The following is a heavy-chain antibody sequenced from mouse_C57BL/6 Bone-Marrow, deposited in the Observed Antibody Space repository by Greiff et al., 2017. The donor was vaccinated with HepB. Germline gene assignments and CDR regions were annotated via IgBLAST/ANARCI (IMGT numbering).Heavy chain of an antibody. CDR2: ISSGSSTI. V-gene: IGHV5-17*01. CDR1: GFTFSDYG. CDR3: ARPDYYGSSRAWFAY. D-gene: IGHD1-1*01. Sequence: DVMLVESGGGLVKPGGSLKLSCAASGFTFSDYGMHWVRQAPEKGLEWVAYISSGSSTIYYADTVKGRCTISRDNAKNTLFLQMTSLRSEDTAMYYCARPDYYGSSRAWFAYWGQGTLVTVSA. J-gene: IGHJ3*01.